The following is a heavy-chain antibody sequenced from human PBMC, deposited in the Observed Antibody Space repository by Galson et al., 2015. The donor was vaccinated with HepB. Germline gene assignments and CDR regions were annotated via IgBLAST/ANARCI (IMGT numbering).Heavy chain of an antibody. D-gene: IGHD1-26*01. CDR2: IKHDGSEN. CDR3: ARYSSGNYGDY. Sequence: SLRLSCAASGFTFSRYWMSWVRQAPGKGLEWVANIKHDGSENYYVDSVKGRFTISRDNAKNSLYLQVNSLRAEDTAVYYCARYSSGNYGDYWGQGTLVTVSS. J-gene: IGHJ4*02. V-gene: IGHV3-7*01. CDR1: GFTFSRYW.